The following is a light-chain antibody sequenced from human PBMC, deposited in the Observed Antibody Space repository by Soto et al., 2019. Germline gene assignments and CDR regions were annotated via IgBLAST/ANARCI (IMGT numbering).Light chain of an antibody. CDR2: GNS. CDR3: QSYDSSLPGV. J-gene: IGLJ3*02. CDR1: SSNIGAGYD. Sequence: QSALTQPPSVSGAPGQRVTISCTGSSSNIGAGYDVHWYQQLPGTAPKLLIYGNSNRPSGVPDRFSGSKSGTSASLAITGLQAEDEADYYCQSYDSSLPGVFGGGTKLTVL. V-gene: IGLV1-40*01.